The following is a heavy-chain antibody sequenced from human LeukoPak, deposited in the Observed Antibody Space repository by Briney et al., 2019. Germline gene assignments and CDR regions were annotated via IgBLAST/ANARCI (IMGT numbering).Heavy chain of an antibody. CDR2: IYYSGST. CDR3: AKSASGNSDG. D-gene: IGHD5-18*01. Sequence: SETLSLTWTGSGGSISSDYWSGIRQPPGKGLEWIGYIYYSGSTNYNPSLKSRVTISIDTSKNQFSLNLSSVTAADTYFYYRAKSASGNSDGWGQGTLVTVSS. J-gene: IGHJ4*02. CDR1: GGSISSDY. V-gene: IGHV4-59*01.